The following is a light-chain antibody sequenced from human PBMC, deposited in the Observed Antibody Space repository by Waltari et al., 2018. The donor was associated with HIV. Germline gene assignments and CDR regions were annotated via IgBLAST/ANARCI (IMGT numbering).Light chain of an antibody. V-gene: IGLV6-57*03. CDR2: EDT. CDR3: QSYDSTNPCV. CDR1: SGNIASNP. Sequence: NFMLTQPHSVSESPGKTVTISCARSSGNIASNPVQWYQPRPGSAPTPVIYEDTQRPSGVPDRFSGSIDSSSNSASLTIYELKTEDEADYYCQSYDSTNPCVFGTGTRVTVL. J-gene: IGLJ1*01.